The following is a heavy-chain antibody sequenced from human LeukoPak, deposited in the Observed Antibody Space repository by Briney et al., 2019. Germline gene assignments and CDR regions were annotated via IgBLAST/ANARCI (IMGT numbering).Heavy chain of an antibody. CDR3: ARDGRTPLWTHYYYYMDV. J-gene: IGHJ6*03. D-gene: IGHD1-1*01. V-gene: IGHV3-48*02. CDR2: ISSSSSTI. CDR1: GFTFSSYS. Sequence: GGSLRLSCAASGFTFSSYSMNWVRQAPGKGLEWVSYISSSSSTIYYADSVKGRFTISRDNAKNSLYLQMNSLRDEDTAVYYCARDGRTPLWTHYYYYMDVWGKGTTVTVSS.